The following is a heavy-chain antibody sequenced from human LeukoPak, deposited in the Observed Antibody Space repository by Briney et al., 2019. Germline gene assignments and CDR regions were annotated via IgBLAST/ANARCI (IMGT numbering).Heavy chain of an antibody. J-gene: IGHJ4*02. V-gene: IGHV3-21*01. CDR1: GFTFRSYS. CDR2: ISSSSSYI. Sequence: PGGSLRLSCAAPGFTFRSYSMNWVRQAPGKGLEWVSSISSSSSYIYYADSVKGRFTISRDNAKNSLYLQMNSLRAEDTAVYYCARDRSPELLPYYWGQGTLVTVSS. CDR3: ARDRSPELLPYY. D-gene: IGHD3-10*01.